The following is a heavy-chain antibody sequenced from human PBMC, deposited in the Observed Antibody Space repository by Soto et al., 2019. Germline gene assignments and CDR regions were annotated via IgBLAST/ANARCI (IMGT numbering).Heavy chain of an antibody. CDR1: GYTFTSYD. CDR2: MNPNSGNT. J-gene: IGHJ6*03. D-gene: IGHD2-2*01. CDR3: ARGSEQYQLLEDYYYYMDV. V-gene: IGHV1-8*01. Sequence: ASVKVSCKASGYTFTSYDINWVRQATGQGLEWMGWMNPNSGNTGYAQKFQGRVTMTRNTSISTAYMELSSLRSEDTAVYYCARGSEQYQLLEDYYYYMDVWGKGTTVTVSS.